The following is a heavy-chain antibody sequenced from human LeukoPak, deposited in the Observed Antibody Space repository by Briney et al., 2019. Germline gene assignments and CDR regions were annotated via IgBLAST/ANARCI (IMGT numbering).Heavy chain of an antibody. J-gene: IGHJ4*02. CDR1: GGSISSYY. V-gene: IGHV4-59*01. CDR3: ARQVYSSSWSYYFEY. CDR2: IHYSGST. Sequence: KPSETLSLTCTVSGGSISSYYWSWIRQPPGKGLEWIGYIHYSGSTSYNSSLKSRVTMSIDTSKNQFSLKLSSVTPADTAVYYCARQVYSSSWSYYFEYWGQGILVTVSS. D-gene: IGHD6-13*01.